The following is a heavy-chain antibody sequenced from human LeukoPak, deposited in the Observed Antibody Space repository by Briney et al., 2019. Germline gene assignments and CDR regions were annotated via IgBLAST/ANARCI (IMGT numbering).Heavy chain of an antibody. CDR2: IYHSGST. CDR3: ARVSVGATGGDY. D-gene: IGHD1-26*01. CDR1: GGSISSYC. Sequence: SETLSLTCTVSGGSISSYCWSWIRQPPGKGLEWIGYIYHSGSTNYNPSLKSRVTISVDKSKNQFSLKLSSVTAADTAVYYCARVSVGATGGDYWGQGTLVTVSS. V-gene: IGHV4-59*12. J-gene: IGHJ4*02.